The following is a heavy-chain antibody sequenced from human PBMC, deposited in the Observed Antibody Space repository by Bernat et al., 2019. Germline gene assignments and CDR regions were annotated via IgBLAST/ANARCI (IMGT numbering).Heavy chain of an antibody. V-gene: IGHV1-2*04. CDR1: GYTFTDFY. J-gene: IGHJ4*02. CDR3: ASGGRSTSGGVDYFDF. D-gene: IGHD3-16*01. Sequence: QVQMVQSGAEVKKPGASVKVSCKASGYTFTDFYIHWVRQAPGQGLEWMGWINPNSGGTDYAQRFQGWVTMTRDTSITTAYMELSRLSSDDTAEYYCASGGRSTSGGVDYFDFWGQGTLVTVSS. CDR2: INPNSGGT.